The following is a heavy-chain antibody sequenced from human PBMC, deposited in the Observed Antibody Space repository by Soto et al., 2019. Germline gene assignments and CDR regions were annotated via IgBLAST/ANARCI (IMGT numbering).Heavy chain of an antibody. D-gene: IGHD4-4*01. CDR1: VSCVTCHH. V-gene: IGHV4-59*02. J-gene: IGHJ4*02. CDR3: AREMNPGFSNYLDT. Sequence: SSTXSLTAFVAVSCVTCHHSSLIRQFPGQGLEWIAYTSYTWNTNYNPSLQSRVNISLETSKNQLSLQLTSITAADTAVYYCAREMNPGFSNYLDTWGQGPLV. CDR2: TSYTWNT.